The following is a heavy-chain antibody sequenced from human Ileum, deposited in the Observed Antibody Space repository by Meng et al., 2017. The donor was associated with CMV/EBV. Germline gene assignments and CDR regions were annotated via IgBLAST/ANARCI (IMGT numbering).Heavy chain of an antibody. CDR3: ARVPTFWTGYSYFDY. J-gene: IGHJ4*02. CDR2: IKNKANSYTT. D-gene: IGHD3/OR15-3a*01. V-gene: IGHV3-72*01. CDR1: GFTVSDHY. Sequence: GESLKISCAVSGFTVSDHYMDWVRQAPGKGLEWVGRIKNKANSYTTEYAASVKGRFTISGDESENSVYLQMNSLKTGDSAVYYCARVPTFWTGYSYFDYWGQGTLVTVSS.